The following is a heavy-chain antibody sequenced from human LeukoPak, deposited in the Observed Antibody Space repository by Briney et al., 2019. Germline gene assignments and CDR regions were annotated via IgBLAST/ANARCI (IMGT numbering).Heavy chain of an antibody. J-gene: IGHJ5*02. D-gene: IGHD3-22*01. CDR2: INPNSGGT. V-gene: IGHV1-2*02. Sequence: ASVKVSCKASGYTFTGYYMHWVRQAPGQGLERMGWINPNSGGTNYAQKFQGRVTMTRDTSISTAYMELSRLRSDDTAVYYCARDILDSSGYYYASPWGQGTLVTVSS. CDR3: ARDILDSSGYYYASP. CDR1: GYTFTGYY.